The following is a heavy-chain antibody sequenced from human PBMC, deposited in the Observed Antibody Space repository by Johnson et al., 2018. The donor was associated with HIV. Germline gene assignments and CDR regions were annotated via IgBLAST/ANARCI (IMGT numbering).Heavy chain of an antibody. J-gene: IGHJ3*01. CDR1: GLSVSYGY. CDR3: ARAPHDAFDV. V-gene: IGHV3-53*01. Sequence: VQLVESGGGLIQPGGSLRLSCAASGLSVSYGYMTWVRQAPGKGPEWVSVIYSGGNTYYTDSVKGRFTISRDNSDNTMYLQMNSLRDEDPAVYYCARAPHDAFDVWGQGTMVTVSS. CDR2: IYSGGNT.